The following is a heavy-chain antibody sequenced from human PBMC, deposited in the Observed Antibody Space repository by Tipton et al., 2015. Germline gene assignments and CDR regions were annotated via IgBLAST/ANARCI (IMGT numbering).Heavy chain of an antibody. CDR1: GDTFSKYA. Sequence: QLVQSGAEVKKPGSSVNVSCMASGDTFSKYAISWVRQAPGQGLEWLGGTIPILGTARYGQKFQGRVTITADESTSTAYMELSSLRSEDTALYYCATMRYCSGGSCSLGYFDYWGQGTLGTVSS. V-gene: IGHV1-69*01. CDR3: ATMRYCSGGSCSLGYFDY. D-gene: IGHD2-15*01. J-gene: IGHJ4*02. CDR2: TIPILGTA.